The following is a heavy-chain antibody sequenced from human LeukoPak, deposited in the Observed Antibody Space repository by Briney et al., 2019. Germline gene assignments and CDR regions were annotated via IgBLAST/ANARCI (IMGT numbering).Heavy chain of an antibody. CDR3: ARGRPHGNDY. CDR1: GLTFSSHW. J-gene: IGHJ4*02. V-gene: IGHV3-74*01. Sequence: PGGSLRLSCAASGLTFSSHWMHWVRHAPGKGLVWVSRIASDGSSTTYADSVKGRFSISRDNAKNTLYLQMNSLRVEDTAVYYCARGRPHGNDYWGQGTLVTVSP. CDR2: IASDGSST. D-gene: IGHD4-23*01.